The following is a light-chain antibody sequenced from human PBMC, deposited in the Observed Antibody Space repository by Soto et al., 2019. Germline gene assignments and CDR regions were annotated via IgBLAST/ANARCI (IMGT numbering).Light chain of an antibody. V-gene: IGLV2-8*01. CDR3: SSYAGSNIWV. CDR2: EVT. CDR1: SSDVGDSNS. Sequence: QSVLTQPPSASGSPGRSVTISCSGTSSDVGDSNSVSWYQQHPGKAPKLMIYEVTKRPSGVPDRFSGSKSGNAASLTVSGLQAEDEADYYCSSYAGSNIWVFGGGTKLTV. J-gene: IGLJ3*02.